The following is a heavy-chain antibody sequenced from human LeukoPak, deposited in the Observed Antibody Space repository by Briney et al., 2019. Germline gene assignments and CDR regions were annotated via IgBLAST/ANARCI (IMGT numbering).Heavy chain of an antibody. CDR3: ARQGKGSQGAFDI. Sequence: GGSLRLSWAASGFTFSSYGMHWVRQAPGKGLEWVAVIWYDGSNKYYADSVKGRFTISRDNSKNTLYLQMNSLRAEDTAVYYCARQGKGSQGAFDIWGQGTMVTVSS. CDR2: IWYDGSNK. CDR1: GFTFSSYG. V-gene: IGHV3-33*01. J-gene: IGHJ3*02.